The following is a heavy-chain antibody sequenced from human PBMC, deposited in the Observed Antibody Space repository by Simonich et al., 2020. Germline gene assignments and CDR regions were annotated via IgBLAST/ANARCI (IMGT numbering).Heavy chain of an antibody. V-gene: IGHV1-18*01. CDR3: ARASRGTWWYYYFDY. D-gene: IGHD2-15*01. CDR1: GYTFTSYG. Sequence: QVQLVQSGAEVKKPGASVKVSCKASGYTFTSYGISWVRQAPGQGLEWMGWISAYKGNTNCAQKLQGRVTMTTDTSTSTAYMELRSLRSDDTAVYYCARASRGTWWYYYFDYWGQGTLVTVSS. J-gene: IGHJ4*02. CDR2: ISAYKGNT.